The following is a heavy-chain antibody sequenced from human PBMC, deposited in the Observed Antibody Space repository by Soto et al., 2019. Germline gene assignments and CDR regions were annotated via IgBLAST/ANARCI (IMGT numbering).Heavy chain of an antibody. J-gene: IGHJ4*02. CDR2: INPSGGT. V-gene: IGHV4-34*01. CDR3: ARVRASMGQRDFDS. D-gene: IGHD2-21*01. Sequence: QVQLQQWGAGLLKPSETMSLTCGVYGGSFSGYYWSWIRQPPGKGLEWIGEINPSGGTHYNPSLKCRVTISVDTSKNQFSLKVTSVTAADTSVYSCARVRASMGQRDFDSWGQGTLVTVSS. CDR1: GGSFSGYY.